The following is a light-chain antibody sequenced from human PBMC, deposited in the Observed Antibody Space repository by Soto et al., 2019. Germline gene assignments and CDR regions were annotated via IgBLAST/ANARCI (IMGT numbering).Light chain of an antibody. CDR3: QQYGSSSIT. J-gene: IGKJ5*01. CDR2: GAF. V-gene: IGKV3-20*01. Sequence: EVVLTQSPATLSVSPGERATLSCRTSQSVGNNLAWYQQKPGQAPRLLMYGAFIRATGIPDRFSGSGSGTDFTLTISRLEPEDFAVYYCQQYGSSSITFGQGTRLEIK. CDR1: QSVGNN.